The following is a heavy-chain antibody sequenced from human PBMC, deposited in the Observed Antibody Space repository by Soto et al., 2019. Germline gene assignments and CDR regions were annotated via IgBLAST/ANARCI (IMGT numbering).Heavy chain of an antibody. Sequence: GGSLRLSCAASGFTFSSYWMHWVRQAPGKGLVWVSRINSDGSSTSYADSVKGRFTISRDNAKNTLYLQMNSLRAEDTAVYYCARGGWYSSSSEKFYMDVWGKGTTVTVSS. CDR3: ARGGWYSSSSEKFYMDV. V-gene: IGHV3-74*01. CDR1: GFTFSSYW. J-gene: IGHJ6*03. D-gene: IGHD6-6*01. CDR2: INSDGSST.